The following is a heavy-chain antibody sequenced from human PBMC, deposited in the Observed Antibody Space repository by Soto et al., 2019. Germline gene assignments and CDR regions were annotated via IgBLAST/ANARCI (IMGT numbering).Heavy chain of an antibody. Sequence: GASVKVSCKASGGTFSSYTISWVRQAPGQGLEWMGRIIPILGIAIYAQKFQGRVTITADKSTSTAYMELSSLRSEDTAVYYCARWANSVFGVVPYFDYWGQGTLVTVSS. V-gene: IGHV1-69*02. J-gene: IGHJ4*02. CDR2: IIPILGIA. D-gene: IGHD3-3*01. CDR1: GGTFSSYT. CDR3: ARWANSVFGVVPYFDY.